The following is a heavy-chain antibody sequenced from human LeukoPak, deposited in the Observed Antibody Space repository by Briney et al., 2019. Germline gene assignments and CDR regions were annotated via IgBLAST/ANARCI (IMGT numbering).Heavy chain of an antibody. V-gene: IGHV1-18*01. CDR1: GYTFTTYG. CDR3: ARELYGRFEY. D-gene: IGHD2-2*02. CDR2: INPYNGNT. J-gene: IGHJ4*02. Sequence: ASAKVSCKASGYTFTTYGISWVRQAPGQGLHCMGWINPYNGNTNYAQKLQGRVTMTTDTSTSTAYMELRSLRSDDTAVYYCARELYGRFEYWGQRTLVTVSS.